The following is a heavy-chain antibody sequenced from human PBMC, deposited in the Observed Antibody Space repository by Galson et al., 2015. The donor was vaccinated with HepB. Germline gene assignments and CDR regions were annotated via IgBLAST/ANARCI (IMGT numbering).Heavy chain of an antibody. V-gene: IGHV3-21*01. CDR3: ARDEGRGGYCSGGSCYSGAQSPFLDY. J-gene: IGHJ4*02. Sequence: SLRLSCAASGFTFSSYSMNWVRQAPGKGLEWVSSISSSSSYIYYADSVKGRFTISRDNAKNSLYLQMNSLRAEDTAVYYCARDEGRGGYCSGGSCYSGAQSPFLDYWGQGTLVTVSS. CDR2: ISSSSSYI. D-gene: IGHD2-15*01. CDR1: GFTFSSYS.